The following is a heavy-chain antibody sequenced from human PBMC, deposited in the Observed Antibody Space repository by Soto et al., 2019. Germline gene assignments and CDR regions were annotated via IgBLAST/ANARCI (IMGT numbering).Heavy chain of an antibody. J-gene: IGHJ5*02. CDR2: ISGSGGST. V-gene: IGHV3-23*01. Sequence: GGSLRLSCAASGFTFSSYAMSWVRQAPGKGLEWVSAISGSGGSTYYADSVKGRFTISRDNSKNTLYLQMNSLRAEDTAVYYCALYYDFWSGPGEFDPWGQGTLVTVSS. CDR1: GFTFSSYA. D-gene: IGHD3-3*01. CDR3: ALYYDFWSGPGEFDP.